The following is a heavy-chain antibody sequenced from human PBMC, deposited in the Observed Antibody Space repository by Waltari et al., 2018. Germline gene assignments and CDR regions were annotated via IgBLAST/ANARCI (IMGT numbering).Heavy chain of an antibody. V-gene: IGHV3-74*03. J-gene: IGHJ4*02. CDR1: GFLYNDYW. Sequence: EVQLVESGGGLVQPGGSLRLSCAVSGFLYNDYWLDWVRQAPGQGLVWVSRIKSDGTNIKYADSVRGRFTISRDSAKNTFYLQMNSLRVEDTAVYYCTRNPGYWRQGTLVTVAS. CDR3: TRNPGY. D-gene: IGHD2-15*01. CDR2: IKSDGTNI.